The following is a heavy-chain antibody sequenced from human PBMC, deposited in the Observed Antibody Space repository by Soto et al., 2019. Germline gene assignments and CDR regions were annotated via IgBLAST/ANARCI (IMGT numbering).Heavy chain of an antibody. D-gene: IGHD6-19*01. CDR3: AKDFDSYSSGRYGMDV. CDR1: VFTCSSDA. V-gene: IGHV3-23*01. CDR2: ISSGGDNT. J-gene: IGHJ6*02. Sequence: VGSLRLSCAASVFTCSSDAMSWVREARGKGLEWVSTISSGGDNTYSADSVKGRFTISRDNSKNTLYLQMNSLRAEDTAVYYCAKDFDSYSSGRYGMDVWGQGTTVTVSS.